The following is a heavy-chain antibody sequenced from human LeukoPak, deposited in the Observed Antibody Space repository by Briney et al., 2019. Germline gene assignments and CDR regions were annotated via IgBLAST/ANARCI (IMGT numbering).Heavy chain of an antibody. J-gene: IGHJ6*03. CDR3: AREEIEEVPTLTFNWVATYYSHYMDV. V-gene: IGHV3-66*03. Sequence: GGSLRLSCAASGFIVSNNYMNWLRQSPGKGLEWVSFIFGCGDTYYADSVKGRFTISRDDSKKTLYLQMSSLGAEDTAVYYCAREEIEEVPTLTFNWVATYYSHYMDVWGKGTTVAVSS. CDR1: GFIVSNNY. CDR2: IFGCGDT. D-gene: IGHD5-12*01.